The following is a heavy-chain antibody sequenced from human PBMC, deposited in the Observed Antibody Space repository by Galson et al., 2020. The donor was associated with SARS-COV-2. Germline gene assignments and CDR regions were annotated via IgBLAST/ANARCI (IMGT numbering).Heavy chain of an antibody. CDR1: GANVSRDRAA. Sequence: SQTPSLTCAISGANVSRDRAACNWIRQSPSRGLEWQGWPYYRSNCNNDYAVSMRGRLIINPDTSENQFSLQLDSVTPEDTAVYYCAREVGATDSWGQGGIDYWGRGTLVTVSS. D-gene: IGHD1-26*01. CDR2: PYYRSNCNN. CDR3: AREVGATDSWGQGGIDY. V-gene: IGHV6-1*01. J-gene: IGHJ4*02.